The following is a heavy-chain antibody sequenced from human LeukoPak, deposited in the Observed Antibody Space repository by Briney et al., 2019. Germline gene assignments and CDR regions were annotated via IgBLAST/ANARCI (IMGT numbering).Heavy chain of an antibody. CDR3: ARRERYSSSSGIVDP. J-gene: IGHJ5*02. D-gene: IGHD6-13*01. Sequence: NLGESLQISCKGSGYSFTSYWISWVRPMPGKGLGWMGRIDPSDSYTNYSPSFQGHVTISADKSISTAYLQWSSLKASDTAMYYCARRERYSSSSGIVDPWGQGTLVTVSS. V-gene: IGHV5-10-1*01. CDR2: IDPSDSYT. CDR1: GYSFTSYW.